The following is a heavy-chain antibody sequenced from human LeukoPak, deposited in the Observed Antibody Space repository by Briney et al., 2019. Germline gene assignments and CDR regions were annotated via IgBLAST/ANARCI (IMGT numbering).Heavy chain of an antibody. CDR2: IHYSGTT. V-gene: IGHV4-59*01. CDR3: ARMTGAWFDP. CDR1: GGSINSYY. J-gene: IGHJ5*02. D-gene: IGHD3-9*01. Sequence: SETLSLTCTVSGGSINSYYWSWIQQPPGKGLEWIGHIHYSGTTNYNPSLKSRVSISLDTSKNQFSLKVISVTATDTAVYYCARMTGAWFDPWGQGTLVTVSS.